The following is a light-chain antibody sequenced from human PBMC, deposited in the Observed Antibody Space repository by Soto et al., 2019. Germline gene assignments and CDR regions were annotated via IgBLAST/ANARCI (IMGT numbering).Light chain of an antibody. J-gene: IGKJ5*01. V-gene: IGKV2-30*01. CDR2: MVS. CDR1: QSLVYSDGNTY. CDR3: MQGTHWPRA. Sequence: DVVVTQSPLSLPVTLGRPASISCRSSQSLVYSDGNTYLSWYQLRPGQSPRRLIYMVSNRDSGVPDRVSGSGSGADFTLKISRVEAEDGGTYYCMQGTHWPRAFGQGTRLEIK.